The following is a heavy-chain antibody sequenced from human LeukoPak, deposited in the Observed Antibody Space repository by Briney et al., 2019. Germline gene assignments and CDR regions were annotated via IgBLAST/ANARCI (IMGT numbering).Heavy chain of an antibody. CDR2: IHYSGST. CDR1: GGSISSGDYY. CDR3: ARVGVAAKSSRYFDY. D-gene: IGHD2-15*01. J-gene: IGHJ4*02. V-gene: IGHV4-31*03. Sequence: SETLSLTCTVSGGSISSGDYYLSWIRQHPGKGLEWIGYIHYSGSTYYNPSLKSRVTISVDTSKKQFSLKLSSVTAADTAVYYCARVGVAAKSSRYFDYWGQGTLVTVSS.